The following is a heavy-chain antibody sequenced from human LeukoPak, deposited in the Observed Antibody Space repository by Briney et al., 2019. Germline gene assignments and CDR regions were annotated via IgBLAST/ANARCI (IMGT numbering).Heavy chain of an antibody. CDR2: ISGSGGST. Sequence: GGSLRLSCAASGFTFSSYAMSWVRQAPGKGLEWVSAISGSGGSTYYADSVKGRSTISRDNSKNTLYVQMNSLRAEDTAVYNCAKNGGSSWPAYYFDCWGQGTLVTVSS. CDR1: GFTFSSYA. CDR3: AKNGGSSWPAYYFDC. V-gene: IGHV3-23*01. D-gene: IGHD6-13*01. J-gene: IGHJ4*02.